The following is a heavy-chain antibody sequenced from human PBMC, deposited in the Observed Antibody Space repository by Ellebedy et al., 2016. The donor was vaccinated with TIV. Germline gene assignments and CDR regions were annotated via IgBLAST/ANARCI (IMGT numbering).Heavy chain of an antibody. CDR1: GGSISSGNYY. J-gene: IGHJ4*02. CDR3: ARLARYASGWYKEIDY. CDR2: IYYSGST. D-gene: IGHD6-19*01. V-gene: IGHV4-39*01. Sequence: GSLRLSCTVSGGSISSGNYYWGWIRQPPRKGLEWIGSIYYSGSTYYNPSLKSRVTISVDTSKNQFSLKLSSVTAADTAVYYCARLARYASGWYKEIDYWGQGTLVTVSS.